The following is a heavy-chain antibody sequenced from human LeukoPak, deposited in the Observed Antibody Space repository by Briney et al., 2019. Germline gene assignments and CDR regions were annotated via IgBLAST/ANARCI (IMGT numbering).Heavy chain of an antibody. V-gene: IGHV3-23*01. Sequence: GGSLRLSCVASGFTFSSYAMSWVRQAPGKGLEWVSAISGSGGSTYYADSVKGRFTISRDNSKNSLYLQMNSLRAEDTAVYYCAELGITMIGGVWGKGTTVTISS. J-gene: IGHJ6*04. D-gene: IGHD3-10*02. CDR1: GFTFSSYA. CDR2: ISGSGGST. CDR3: AELGITMIGGV.